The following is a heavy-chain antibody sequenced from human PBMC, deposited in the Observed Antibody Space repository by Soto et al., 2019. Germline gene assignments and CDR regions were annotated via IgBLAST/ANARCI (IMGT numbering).Heavy chain of an antibody. J-gene: IGHJ6*03. Sequence: ASVKVSCKASGYTFTSYGISWVRQAPGQGLEWMGWISAYNGNTNYAQKLQGRVTVTTDTSTSTAYMELRSLRSDDTAVYYCAREPYYDFWSGNYLPPHYMDVWGKGTTVTVSS. CDR2: ISAYNGNT. V-gene: IGHV1-18*01. CDR3: AREPYYDFWSGNYLPPHYMDV. D-gene: IGHD3-3*01. CDR1: GYTFTSYG.